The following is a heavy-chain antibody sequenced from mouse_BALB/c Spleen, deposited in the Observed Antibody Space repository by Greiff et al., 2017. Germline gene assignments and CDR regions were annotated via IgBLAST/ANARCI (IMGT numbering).Heavy chain of an antibody. V-gene: IGHV5-6-4*01. Sequence: EVKLMESGGGLVKPGGSLKLSCAASGFTFSSYTMSWVRQTPEKRLEWVATISSGGSYTYYPDSVKGRFTISRDNAKNTLYLQMSSLKSEDTAMYYCTRGGDYDRVSYFDVWGAGTTVTVSS. D-gene: IGHD2-4*01. CDR1: GFTFSSYT. J-gene: IGHJ1*01. CDR2: ISSGGSYT. CDR3: TRGGDYDRVSYFDV.